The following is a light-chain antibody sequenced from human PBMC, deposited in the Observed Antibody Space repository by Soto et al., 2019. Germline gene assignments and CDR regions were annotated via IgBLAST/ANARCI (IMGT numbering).Light chain of an antibody. CDR3: QHYGTSAL. Sequence: EIVLTQSPGTLSLSPGERATLSCRASQSVSDMYLAWYQQKPGQAPRLLIYASNRATGIPDRFSGSGSGTDFTITISRLEPEDFAVYYCQHYGTSALVGPGTKGEIK. V-gene: IGKV3-20*01. CDR1: QSVSDMY. J-gene: IGKJ3*01. CDR2: AS.